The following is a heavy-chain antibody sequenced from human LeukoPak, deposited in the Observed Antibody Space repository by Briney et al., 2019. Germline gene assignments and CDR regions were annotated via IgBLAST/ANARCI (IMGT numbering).Heavy chain of an antibody. V-gene: IGHV3-23*01. CDR3: ARGPGMTTVTTPPFFYYYYYMDV. D-gene: IGHD4-17*01. CDR2: ISGSGGST. J-gene: IGHJ6*03. CDR1: GFTFSSYA. Sequence: GGSLRLSCAASGFTFSSYAMSWVRQAPGKGLEWVSSISGSGGSTYYADSVKGRFTISRDNSKNTLYLQMNSLRAEDTAVYYCARGPGMTTVTTPPFFYYYYYMDVWGKGTTVTTSS.